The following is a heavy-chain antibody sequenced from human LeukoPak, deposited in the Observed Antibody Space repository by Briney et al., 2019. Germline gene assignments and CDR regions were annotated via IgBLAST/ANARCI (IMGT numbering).Heavy chain of an antibody. CDR2: IYYSGST. CDR1: GGSISSSSYY. V-gene: IGHV4-39*01. CDR3: ARLVAASPRFDY. J-gene: IGHJ4*02. Sequence: SETLSLTCTVSGGSISSSSYYWGWIRQPPGKGLEWIGSIYYSGSTYYNPSLKSRVTISVDTSKNQFSLKLSSVTAADTAVYYCARLVAASPRFDYWGQGTLVTVSS. D-gene: IGHD5-12*01.